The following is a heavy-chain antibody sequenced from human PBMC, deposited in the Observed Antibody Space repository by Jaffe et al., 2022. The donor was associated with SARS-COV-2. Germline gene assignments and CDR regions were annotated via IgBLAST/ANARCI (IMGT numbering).Heavy chain of an antibody. CDR2: TYYRSKWYN. J-gene: IGHJ6*02. Sequence: QVQLQQSGPGLVKPSQTLSLTCAISGDSVSSNSAAWNWIRQSPSRGLEWLGRTYYRSKWYNDYAVSVKSRITINPDTSKNQFSLQLNSVTPEDTAVYYCARWAQFGSWYDYYYYGMDVWGQGTTVTVSS. CDR3: ARWAQFGSWYDYYYYGMDV. CDR1: GDSVSSNSAA. V-gene: IGHV6-1*01. D-gene: IGHD6-13*01.